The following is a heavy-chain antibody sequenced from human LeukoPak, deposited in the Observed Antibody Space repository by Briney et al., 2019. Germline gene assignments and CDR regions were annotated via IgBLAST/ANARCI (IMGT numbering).Heavy chain of an antibody. CDR2: VSYDGTNK. V-gene: IGHV3-30-3*01. D-gene: IGHD3-22*01. J-gene: IGHJ1*01. Sequence: SGGSPRLSCAASGFTFSNYAMHWVRQAPGKGLEWVAVVSYDGTNKYSADSVKGRFTISRDNSKNTVYLQMNSLRPEDTAVYYCARDSGTNGYYFEYFHHWGQGTLVTVSS. CDR3: ARDSGTNGYYFEYFHH. CDR1: GFTFSNYA.